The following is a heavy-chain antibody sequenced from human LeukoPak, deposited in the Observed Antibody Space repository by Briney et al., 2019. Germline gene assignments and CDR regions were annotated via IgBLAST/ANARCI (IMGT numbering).Heavy chain of an antibody. CDR1: GYTFTGYY. D-gene: IGHD3-22*01. CDR2: INPNSGGT. Sequence: ASVKVSCKASGYTFTGYYMHWVRQAPGQGLEWMGWINPNSGGTNYAQQSQGRVTMTRDTSISTAYMELGRLSPDDRTVYYCARDIITTEIAYWGQGTLVTVSS. J-gene: IGHJ4*02. CDR3: ARDIITTEIAY. V-gene: IGHV1-2*02.